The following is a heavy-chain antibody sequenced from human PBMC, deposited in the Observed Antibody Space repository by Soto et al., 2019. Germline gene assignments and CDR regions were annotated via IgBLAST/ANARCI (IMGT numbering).Heavy chain of an antibody. J-gene: IGHJ6*02. Sequence: PSETLSLTCAVSGGSISSSNWWSQVRQPPGKGLEWIGEIYHSGSTNYNPSLKSRVTISVDKSKNQFSLKLSSVTAADTAVYYCAGAVIWSGDYPYYYYGMDVWGQGTTVTVSS. CDR1: GGSISSSNW. V-gene: IGHV4-4*02. D-gene: IGHD3-3*01. CDR3: AGAVIWSGDYPYYYYGMDV. CDR2: IYHSGST.